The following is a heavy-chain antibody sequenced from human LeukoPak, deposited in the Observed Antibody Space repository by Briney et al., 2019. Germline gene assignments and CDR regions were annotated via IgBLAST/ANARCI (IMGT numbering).Heavy chain of an antibody. CDR3: ARIRDGYNDAYDI. CDR2: INPDGGNT. V-gene: IGHV1-46*01. CDR1: GYTFTGYY. Sequence: ASVKVSCKASGYTFTGYYMHCVRQAPGQVLEWMGLINPDGGNTNYAQNFQGRVTLTRDTSTSTVYMELSSLRSEDTAIYYCARIRDGYNDAYDIWGQGTVVTVPS. J-gene: IGHJ3*02. D-gene: IGHD5-24*01.